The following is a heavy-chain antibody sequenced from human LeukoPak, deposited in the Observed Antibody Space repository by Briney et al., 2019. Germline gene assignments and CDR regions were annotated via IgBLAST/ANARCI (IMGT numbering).Heavy chain of an antibody. Sequence: GSLRLSCAASGFTFSDYYMSWIRQAPGKGLEWVSYISSSSSYTNYADSVKGRFTISRDNAKNSLYLQMNSLRAEDAAVYYCARCRGSGSVFDYWGQGTLVTVSS. CDR2: ISSSSSYT. CDR1: GFTFSDYY. D-gene: IGHD3-10*01. J-gene: IGHJ4*02. V-gene: IGHV3-11*03. CDR3: ARCRGSGSVFDY.